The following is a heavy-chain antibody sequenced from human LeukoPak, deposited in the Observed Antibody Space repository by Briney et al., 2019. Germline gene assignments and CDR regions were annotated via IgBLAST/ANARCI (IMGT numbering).Heavy chain of an antibody. CDR1: GXSISSYY. CDR3: ARIIGDSSGYEYFQH. Sequence: PSETLSLTCTVSGXSISSYYWSWIRQPPGKGLEWIGYIYYSGSTNYNPSLKSRVTISVDTSKNQFSLKLSSVTAADTAVYYCARIIGDSSGYEYFQHWGQGTLVTVSS. D-gene: IGHD3-22*01. J-gene: IGHJ1*01. CDR2: IYYSGST. V-gene: IGHV4-59*08.